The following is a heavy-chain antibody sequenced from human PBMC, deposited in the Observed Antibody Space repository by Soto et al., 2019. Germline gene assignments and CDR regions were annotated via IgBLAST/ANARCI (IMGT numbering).Heavy chain of an antibody. CDR2: IYTSGST. CDR3: ASAGERGLCTYYYYYMEV. CDR1: GGSISSYY. Sequence: SETLSLTCTVSGGSISSYYWSWIRQPAGKGLEWIGRIYTSGSTNYNPSLKSRVTMSVDTSKNQFSLRLSSVTAADTAVHYLASAGERGLCTYYYYYMEVWGQGTMVTASS. V-gene: IGHV4-4*07. J-gene: IGHJ6*02. D-gene: IGHD3-16*01.